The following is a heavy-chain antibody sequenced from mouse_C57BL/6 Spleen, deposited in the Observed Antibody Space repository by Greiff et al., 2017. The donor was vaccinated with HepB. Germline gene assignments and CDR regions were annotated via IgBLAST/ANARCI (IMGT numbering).Heavy chain of an antibody. V-gene: IGHV1-69*01. Sequence: QVQLQQPGAELVMPGASVKLSCKASGYTFTSYWMHWVKQRPGQGLEWIGEIDPSDSYTNYNQKFKGKSTLTVDKSSSTAYMQLSSLTSEDSAVYYGARRRTGAAWFAYWGQGTLVTVSA. CDR2: IDPSDSYT. CDR3: ARRRTGAAWFAY. D-gene: IGHD4-1*01. CDR1: GYTFTSYW. J-gene: IGHJ3*01.